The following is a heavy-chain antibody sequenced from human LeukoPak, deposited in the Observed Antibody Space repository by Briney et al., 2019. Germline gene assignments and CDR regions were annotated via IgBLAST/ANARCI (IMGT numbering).Heavy chain of an antibody. Sequence: GGSLRLSCAASGFTFDNYCMSWVRQPAGKGLEWVAGINSNGGTTCYADSVKRRPTISRANAKHSLQLQINRTTADATAFYYCTRVLYGSGSRYYYMDVWGKGTTVTVSS. J-gene: IGHJ6*03. V-gene: IGHV3-20*04. CDR3: TRVLYGSGSRYYYMDV. D-gene: IGHD3-10*01. CDR1: GFTFDNYC. CDR2: INSNGGTT.